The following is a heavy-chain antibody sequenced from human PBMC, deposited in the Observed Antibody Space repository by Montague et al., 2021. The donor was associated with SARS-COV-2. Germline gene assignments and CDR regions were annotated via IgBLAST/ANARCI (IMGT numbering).Heavy chain of an antibody. CDR2: TYYRSEWYS. CDR1: GDSVSTNSGT. D-gene: IGHD2-15*01. Sequence: CAISGDSVSTNSGTWNWVRLSPSRGLEWLGRTYYRSEWYSDYSVSVKGRISINPDTSKNQFSLQLNSVTPEDTAVYYCARAERGSCGDGNCYQYFFNYWGQGTLVTVS. CDR3: ARAERGSCGDGNCYQYFFNY. J-gene: IGHJ4*02. V-gene: IGHV6-1*01.